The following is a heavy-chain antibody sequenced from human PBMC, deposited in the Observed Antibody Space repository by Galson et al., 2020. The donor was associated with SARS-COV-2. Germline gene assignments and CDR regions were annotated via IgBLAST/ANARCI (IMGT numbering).Heavy chain of an antibody. Sequence: SETLSLTCAVYGGSFRDYFWNWIRQSPGQGLEWLGEVDHNGRTAYSPSLKSRVTISVDTSKNQFSLRMTSLTAADTAVYYCTRGNWYGGSRWFDPWGQGTPVIVAS. D-gene: IGHD6-6*01. V-gene: IGHV4-34*01. CDR1: GGSFRDYF. CDR3: TRGNWYGGSRWFDP. J-gene: IGHJ5*02. CDR2: VDHNGRT.